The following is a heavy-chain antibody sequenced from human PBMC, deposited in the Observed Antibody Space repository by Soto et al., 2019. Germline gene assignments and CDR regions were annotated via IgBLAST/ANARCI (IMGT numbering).Heavy chain of an antibody. CDR1: GFTFSAFG. Sequence: EVQLVESGGGLVQPGGSLRLSCAASGFTFSAFGMNWVRQAPGKGLEWLSYISNSGETIYYADSVRGRFTISRDNAKSSLYLQMDSLRAEDTAVYYCARYGAGSGSPRLAFDIWGQGTMVTVSS. CDR3: ARYGAGSGSPRLAFDI. D-gene: IGHD3-10*01. V-gene: IGHV3-48*01. J-gene: IGHJ3*02. CDR2: ISNSGETI.